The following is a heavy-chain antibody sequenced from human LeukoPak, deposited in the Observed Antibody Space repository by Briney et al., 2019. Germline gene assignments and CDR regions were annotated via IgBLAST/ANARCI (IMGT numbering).Heavy chain of an antibody. CDR2: IYAGDST. CDR1: GFTVSSSY. Sequence: GGSLRLSCAASGFTVSSSYISWVRQAPGKGLEWVTVIYAGDSTYYADSVKGRFIISRDNSKNTVYLQMDSLRAEDTAVYYCARSYTHYDFWSGYTYQNYFDPWGQGTLVTVSS. J-gene: IGHJ5*02. D-gene: IGHD3-3*01. CDR3: ARSYTHYDFWSGYTYQNYFDP. V-gene: IGHV3-53*01.